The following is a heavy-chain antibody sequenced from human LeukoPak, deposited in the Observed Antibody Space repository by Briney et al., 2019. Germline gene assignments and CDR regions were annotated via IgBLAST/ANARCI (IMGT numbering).Heavy chain of an antibody. V-gene: IGHV1-18*01. Sequence: ASVKVSCKASGYTFGSDDINWVRQATGQGLEWMGWISAYNGNTNYAQKLQGRVTMTTDTSTSTAYMELRSLRSDDTAVYYCARGGSYRLLNWFDPWGQGTLVTVSS. CDR1: GYTFGSDD. CDR3: ARGGSYRLLNWFDP. J-gene: IGHJ5*02. CDR2: ISAYNGNT. D-gene: IGHD3-16*02.